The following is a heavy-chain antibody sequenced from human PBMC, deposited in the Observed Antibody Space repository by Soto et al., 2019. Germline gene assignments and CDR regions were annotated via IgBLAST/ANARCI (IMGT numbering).Heavy chain of an antibody. CDR3: AKDLLTTVEFDAFDI. CDR1: GFTVSSYA. V-gene: IGHV3-23*01. J-gene: IGHJ3*02. CDR2: ISGSGGST. D-gene: IGHD4-17*01. Sequence: GGSLRLSCAASGFTVSSYAMSWVRQAPGKGLEWVSAISGSGGSTYHADSVKGRFTISRDNSKNTLYLQMNSLRAEDTAVYYCAKDLLTTVEFDAFDIWGQGTMVTVSS.